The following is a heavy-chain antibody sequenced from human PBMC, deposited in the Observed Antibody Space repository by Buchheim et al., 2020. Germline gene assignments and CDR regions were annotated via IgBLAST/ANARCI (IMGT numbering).Heavy chain of an antibody. CDR3: ARDSRDGGHYFDY. D-gene: IGHD3-10*01. Sequence: EVQLVESGGGLVQPGGSLRLSCAASGFTFSSYSMNWVRQAPGKGLEWVSYISSSSSTIYYADSVKGRFTISRDNAKKSLYLQMNSLRAEDTAVYYCARDSRDGGHYFDYWGQGTL. V-gene: IGHV3-48*01. J-gene: IGHJ4*02. CDR2: ISSSSSTI. CDR1: GFTFSSYS.